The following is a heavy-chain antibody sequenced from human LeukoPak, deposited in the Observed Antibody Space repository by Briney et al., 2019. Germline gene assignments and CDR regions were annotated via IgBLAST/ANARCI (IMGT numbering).Heavy chain of an antibody. J-gene: IGHJ3*02. CDR1: GYTFTSYG. CDR2: ISANNGKT. V-gene: IGHV1-18*01. D-gene: IGHD4-17*01. Sequence: GASVKVSCKVSGYTFTSYGISWVRQAPGQGLEWIGWISANNGKTKYAHNLQGRVAMTTDTSVSTAYMELRSLRSDDTAVYYCARNMTTSGPIDIEDAFDIWGQGTMVTVSS. CDR3: ARNMTTSGPIDIEDAFDI.